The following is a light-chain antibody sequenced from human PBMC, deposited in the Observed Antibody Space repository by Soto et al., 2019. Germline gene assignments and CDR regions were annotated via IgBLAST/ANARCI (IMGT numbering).Light chain of an antibody. Sequence: EIVMTQSPATLSVSPGERATLSCRASQSVSSKLAWYQQKRGQAPRLLIPSASTRATGIPARFSGSGSGTDFTLTISSLQSEDVEVYYCQQYYNWLTFGGGTKVEI. CDR3: QQYYNWLT. CDR1: QSVSSK. V-gene: IGKV3D-15*01. CDR2: SAS. J-gene: IGKJ4*01.